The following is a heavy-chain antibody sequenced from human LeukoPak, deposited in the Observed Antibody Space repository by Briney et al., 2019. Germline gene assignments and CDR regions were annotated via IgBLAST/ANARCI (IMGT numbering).Heavy chain of an antibody. D-gene: IGHD2-15*01. CDR2: IYPGDSDT. J-gene: IGHJ6*03. CDR1: GYSFTSYW. CDR3: ARLGLKYCSGGSCYRGDYYYYMDV. Sequence: GESLKISCKGSGYSFTSYWTGWVRQMPGKGLEWMGIIYPGDSDTRYSPSFQGQVTISADKSISTAYLQWSSLKASDTAMYYCARLGLKYCSGGSCYRGDYYYYMDVWGKGTTVTVSS. V-gene: IGHV5-51*01.